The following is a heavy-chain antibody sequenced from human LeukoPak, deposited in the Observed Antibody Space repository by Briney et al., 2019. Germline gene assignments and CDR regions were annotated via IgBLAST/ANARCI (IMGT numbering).Heavy chain of an antibody. CDR1: GGSISIYY. V-gene: IGHV4-4*07. J-gene: IGHJ6*03. CDR3: ARETSGTYYNPLGYMDV. D-gene: IGHD3-10*01. CDR2: IFTSGIT. Sequence: PSEALSLTCTVSGGSISIYYWNWIRQPAGKRLEWIGRIFTSGITNYNPSLKSRVTMSVDTSKNQFSLNLSSVIAADTAIYYCARETSGTYYNPLGYMDVWGKGTTVTVSS.